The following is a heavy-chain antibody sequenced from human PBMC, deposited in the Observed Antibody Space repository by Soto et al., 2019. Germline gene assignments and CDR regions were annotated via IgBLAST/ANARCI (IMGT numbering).Heavy chain of an antibody. Sequence: QVQLVQSGAEVKKPGSSVKVSCKASGGTFSTSTFTWVRQAPGQGLEWMGRTIPLLNVADYAQDFQGRVTITEDKSTSTAYMELTSLTSKDTAVYYCVRDSPIGSTYSGYDAIDSWGQGTLVTVSS. CDR1: GGTFSTST. CDR2: TIPLLNVA. J-gene: IGHJ4*02. V-gene: IGHV1-69*08. CDR3: VRDSPIGSTYSGYDAIDS. D-gene: IGHD5-12*01.